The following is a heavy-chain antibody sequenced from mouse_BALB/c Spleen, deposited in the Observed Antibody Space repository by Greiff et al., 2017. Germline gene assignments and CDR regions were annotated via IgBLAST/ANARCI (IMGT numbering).Heavy chain of an antibody. D-gene: IGHD1-1*01. Sequence: DVKLVESGGGLVQPGGSRKLSCAASGFTFSSFGMHWVRQAPEKGLEWVAYISSGSSTIYYADTVKGRFTISRDNPKNTLFLQMTSLRSEDTAMYYCAREGDYYGSSYSWYFDVWGAGTTVTVSS. CDR1: GFTFSSFG. V-gene: IGHV5-17*02. CDR2: ISSGSSTI. CDR3: AREGDYYGSSYSWYFDV. J-gene: IGHJ1*01.